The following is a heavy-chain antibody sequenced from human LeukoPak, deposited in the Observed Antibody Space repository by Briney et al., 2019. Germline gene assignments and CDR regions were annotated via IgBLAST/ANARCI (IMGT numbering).Heavy chain of an antibody. V-gene: IGHV4-39*01. J-gene: IGHJ6*03. CDR1: GGSISSSSYY. CDR2: IYYSGST. D-gene: IGHD6-13*01. CDR3: ARQPTWGSWTQNYYTDV. Sequence: PSETLSLTCTVSGGSISSSSYYWGWIRQPPGKGLEWIGSIYYSGSTYYNPSLKSRVTISVDTSKNQFSLKLSSVTAADTAVYYCARQPTWGSWTQNYYTDVWGKGTTVTISS.